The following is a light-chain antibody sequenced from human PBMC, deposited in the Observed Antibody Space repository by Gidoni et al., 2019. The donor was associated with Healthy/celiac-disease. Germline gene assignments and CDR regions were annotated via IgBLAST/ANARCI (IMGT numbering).Light chain of an antibody. Sequence: EIVLTQSPATLSLSPGERATLACRASQSVSSYLAWYQQKPGQAPRLLIYDASNRATGIPARFSGSGSGTDFTLTISSLEPEDFAVYYCQQRSNWPPGTWTFGQXTKVEIK. CDR2: DAS. CDR1: QSVSSY. J-gene: IGKJ1*01. V-gene: IGKV3-11*01. CDR3: QQRSNWPPGTWT.